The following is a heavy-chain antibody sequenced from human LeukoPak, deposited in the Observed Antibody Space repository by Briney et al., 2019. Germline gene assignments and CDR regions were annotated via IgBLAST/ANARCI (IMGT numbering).Heavy chain of an antibody. V-gene: IGHV3-30*18. CDR2: ISYDGSNK. J-gene: IGHJ3*02. Sequence: GGSLRLSCAASGFTFSSYGMHWVRQAPGKGLEWVAVISYDGSNKYYADSVKGRFTISRDNSKNTLYLQMNSLRAEDTAVYYCAKDLKGPYAANDAFDIWGQGTMVTVSS. CDR3: AKDLKGPYAANDAFDI. D-gene: IGHD3-9*01. CDR1: GFTFSSYG.